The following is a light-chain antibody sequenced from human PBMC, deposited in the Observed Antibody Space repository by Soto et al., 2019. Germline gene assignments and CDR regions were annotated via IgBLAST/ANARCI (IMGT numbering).Light chain of an antibody. CDR3: QHYGGMWT. CDR2: DAS. CDR1: QSCTNR. V-gene: IGKV1-5*01. Sequence: EIPMTQSPSTVSASVGDRGTMXCRASQSCTNRFGWYQQKTGEAPRDLIYDASNLETGVPSRFSGSGCGTEFSITIGSLQPDDFATYECQHYGGMWTFGQGTKVDIK. J-gene: IGKJ1*01.